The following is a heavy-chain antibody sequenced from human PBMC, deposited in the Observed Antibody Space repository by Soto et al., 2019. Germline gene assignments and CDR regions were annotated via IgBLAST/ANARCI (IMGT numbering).Heavy chain of an antibody. V-gene: IGHV3-23*01. D-gene: IGHD3-22*01. J-gene: IGHJ4*02. CDR1: GFTFSSYA. CDR3: AKVFYYYDSSGYYYFDY. CDR2: ISGSGSTI. Sequence: GGSLRLSCAASGFTFSSYAVSWVRQAPGKGPEWISSISGSGSTIYYADSVKGRFTISRDNSKNTLYLQMSSLRAEDTAVYYCAKVFYYYDSSGYYYFDYWGQGTQVTVSS.